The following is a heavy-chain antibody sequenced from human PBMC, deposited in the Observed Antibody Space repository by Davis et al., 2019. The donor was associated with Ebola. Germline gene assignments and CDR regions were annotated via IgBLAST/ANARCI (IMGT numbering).Heavy chain of an antibody. J-gene: IGHJ4*02. D-gene: IGHD6-19*01. V-gene: IGHV1-18*01. Sequence: AASAKVSCKASGGTFSSYAISWVRQAPGQGLEWMGWISAYNGNTNYAQKLQGRVTMTTDTSTSTAYMELSSLRSEDTAVYYCAREQWLTKLDYWGQGTLVTVS. CDR3: AREQWLTKLDY. CDR1: GGTFSSYA. CDR2: ISAYNGNT.